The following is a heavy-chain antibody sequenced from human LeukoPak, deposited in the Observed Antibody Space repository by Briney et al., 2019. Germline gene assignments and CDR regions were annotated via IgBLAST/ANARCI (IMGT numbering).Heavy chain of an antibody. CDR1: GFTVSIYS. V-gene: IGHV3-21*01. Sequence: PARSLRLACAASGFTVSIYSMNCVRQAPRKLLEWVSSTSSISSYIYYADSVKGRFTICTDNATNSLYLQMNSLRAEDTAVYFCASAGTNGVCSDYWGQRNLVTVSS. CDR2: TSSISSYI. CDR3: ASAGTNGVCSDY. J-gene: IGHJ4*02. D-gene: IGHD2-8*01.